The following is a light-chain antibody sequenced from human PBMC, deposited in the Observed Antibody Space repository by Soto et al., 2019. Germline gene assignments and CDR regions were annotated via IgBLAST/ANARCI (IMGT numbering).Light chain of an antibody. Sequence: ELVLTQSPVALSLSSGGRATLSCRASQSVSSTLLTWYQQKPGQAPRLLIYGVSSRATGIPDRFSGSGSGTDFTLPLSRVEPEGFAVYFCQHYGDSSWTFGQGSRVEIK. CDR1: QSVSSTL. CDR2: GVS. J-gene: IGKJ1*01. CDR3: QHYGDSSWT. V-gene: IGKV3-20*01.